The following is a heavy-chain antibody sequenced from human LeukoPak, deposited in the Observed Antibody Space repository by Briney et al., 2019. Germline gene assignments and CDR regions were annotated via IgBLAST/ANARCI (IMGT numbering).Heavy chain of an antibody. D-gene: IGHD3-16*01. CDR2: IYYTGST. Sequence: SETLSLTCTVSGGSIRRSSYYWGWIRQSPGKGLEWIGSIYYTGSTYYNTSLKSRVTISVDTSENQFSLKLSSVTAADTAVYYCARQLMLGSAFDIWGQGTMVTVSS. CDR3: ARQLMLGSAFDI. V-gene: IGHV4-39*01. J-gene: IGHJ3*02. CDR1: GGSIRRSSYY.